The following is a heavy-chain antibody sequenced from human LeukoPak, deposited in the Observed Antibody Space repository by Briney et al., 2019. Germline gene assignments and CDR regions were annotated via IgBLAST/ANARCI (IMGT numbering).Heavy chain of an antibody. D-gene: IGHD3-3*01. CDR3: ARDRGGTYYDFWSGYIRFDP. CDR2: ISAYNGNT. Sequence: ASVKVSCKASGYTFTGYGISWVRQAPGQGLEWMGWISAYNGNTNYAQKLQGRVTMTTDTSTSTAYMELRSLRSDDTAVYYCARDRGGTYYDFWSGYIRFDPWGQGTLVTVSS. J-gene: IGHJ5*02. CDR1: GYTFTGYG. V-gene: IGHV1-18*01.